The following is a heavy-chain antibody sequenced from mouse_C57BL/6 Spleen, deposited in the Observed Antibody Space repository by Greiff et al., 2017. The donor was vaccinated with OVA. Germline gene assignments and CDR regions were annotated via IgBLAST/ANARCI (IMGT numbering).Heavy chain of an antibody. CDR2: IDPSDSYT. V-gene: IGHV1-69*01. CDR1: GYTFTSYW. CDR3: ARSGTTVGFAY. J-gene: IGHJ3*01. Sequence: QVQLQQPGAELVMPGASVKLSCKASGYTFTSYWMHWVKQRPGQGLEWIGEIDPSDSYTNYNQKFKGKSTLTVDKSSSTAYMQLSSLTSADSAVYYCARSGTTVGFAYWGQGTLVTVSA. D-gene: IGHD1-1*01.